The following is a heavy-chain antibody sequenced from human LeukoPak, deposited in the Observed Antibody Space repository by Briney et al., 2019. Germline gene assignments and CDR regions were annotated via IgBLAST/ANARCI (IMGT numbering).Heavy chain of an antibody. J-gene: IGHJ4*02. Sequence: PGGSLRLSCTAPGFTFTNAWMTWVRQTAGKGGGWGGRIKSKEDGGTTDFATSGKGRLTIERDDRKRTLYLQMNSLEIEDTAVYYCTTDRGYWNDANAPFDFWGQGTLVTVS. CDR3: TTDRGYWNDANAPFDF. V-gene: IGHV3-15*01. CDR1: GFTFTNAW. D-gene: IGHD1-1*01. CDR2: IKSKEDGGTT.